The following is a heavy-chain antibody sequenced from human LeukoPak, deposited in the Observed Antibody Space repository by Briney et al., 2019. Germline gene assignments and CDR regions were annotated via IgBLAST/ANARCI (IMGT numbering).Heavy chain of an antibody. CDR2: INTDGSST. CDR1: GFTFSSYW. V-gene: IGHV3-74*01. D-gene: IGHD3-3*01. CDR3: ARGILEWLLPYYYYMDV. J-gene: IGHJ6*03. Sequence: GGSLRLSCAASGFTFSSYWMHWVRQAPGKGLVWVSRINTDGSSTSYADSVKGRFTISRDNAKNTLYLQMNSLRAEDTAVYYCARGILEWLLPYYYYMDVWGKGTTVTVSS.